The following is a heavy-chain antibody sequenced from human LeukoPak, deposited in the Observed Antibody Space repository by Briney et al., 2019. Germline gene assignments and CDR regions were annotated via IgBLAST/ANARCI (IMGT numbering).Heavy chain of an antibody. CDR2: INPNNGGT. CDR3: ARDLKDDGFGAEGSLDF. CDR1: GYTFTSNY. J-gene: IGHJ4*02. V-gene: IGHV1-2*02. Sequence: ASVKVSCKTSGYTFTSNYMQWVRQAPGQGLEWVGWINPNNGGTYAEKFQGRVTMTRDTSAYTVYMELDRLRYDDTAVYFCARDLKDDGFGAEGSLDFWGQGTLVTVSS. D-gene: IGHD3-10*01.